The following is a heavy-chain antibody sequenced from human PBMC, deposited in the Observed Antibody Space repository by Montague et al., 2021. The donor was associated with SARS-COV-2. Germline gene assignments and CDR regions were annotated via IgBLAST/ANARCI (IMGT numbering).Heavy chain of an antibody. CDR1: GGSISSGSYY. Sequence: TLSLTCTVSGGSISSGSYYWSWIRQPAGKGLEWIGRIYTSGSTNYNPSLESRVTISVDTSKNQFSLKLSSVTAADTAVYYCASEQIVVVPAAPYYYYGMDVWGQGTTVTVSS. CDR2: IYTSGST. J-gene: IGHJ6*02. D-gene: IGHD2-2*01. CDR3: ASEQIVVVPAAPYYYYGMDV. V-gene: IGHV4-61*02.